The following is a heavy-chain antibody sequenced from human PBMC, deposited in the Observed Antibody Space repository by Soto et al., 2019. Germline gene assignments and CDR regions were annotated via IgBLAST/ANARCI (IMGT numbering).Heavy chain of an antibody. J-gene: IGHJ4*02. Sequence: ASVKVSCKASGYTFTSYAMHWVRQAPGQRLEWMGWINAGNGNTKYSQKFQGRVTITRDTSASTAYMELSSLRSEDTAVYYCARDPTYDFWRYYFDYWGQGTLVTVSS. D-gene: IGHD3-3*01. CDR3: ARDPTYDFWRYYFDY. CDR1: GYTFTSYA. V-gene: IGHV1-3*01. CDR2: INAGNGNT.